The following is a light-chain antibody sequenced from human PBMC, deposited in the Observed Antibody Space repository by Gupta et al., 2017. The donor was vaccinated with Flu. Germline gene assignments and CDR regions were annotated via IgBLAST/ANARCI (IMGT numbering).Light chain of an antibody. J-gene: IGKJ2*01. CDR3: QQSYSTPRT. CDR2: AAS. CDR1: QSINSY. V-gene: IGKV1-39*01. Sequence: PSFLFASEGDRVTIMVLASQSINSYLYWYQQKPGTAPKLLIYAASRVKSGVPSRFSGSGYGTDFTLTISRLQAEDFAYYYCQQSYSTPRTFGQGTXMEIK.